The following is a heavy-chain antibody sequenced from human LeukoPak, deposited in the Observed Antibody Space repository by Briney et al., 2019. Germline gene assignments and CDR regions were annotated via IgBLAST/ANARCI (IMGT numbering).Heavy chain of an antibody. Sequence: SETLSLTCSVSGASISSGSNYWGWIRQPPGKTLEWIGSIYSSGSTYYNPSLKSRVTISVDTSKNQFSLKLSSVTAADTAVYYCARHRFYDSSGTLDYWGQGTLVTVSS. V-gene: IGHV4-39*01. CDR2: IYSSGST. D-gene: IGHD3-22*01. J-gene: IGHJ4*02. CDR3: ARHRFYDSSGTLDY. CDR1: GASISSGSNY.